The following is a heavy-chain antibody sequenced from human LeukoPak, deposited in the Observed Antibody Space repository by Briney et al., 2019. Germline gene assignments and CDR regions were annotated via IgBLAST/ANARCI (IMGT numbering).Heavy chain of an antibody. CDR2: FYYSGST. J-gene: IGHJ4*02. D-gene: IGHD3-10*01. CDR1: GGSTTSSNYY. CDR3: VYYYGSGSVEY. V-gene: IGHV4-39*01. Sequence: SETLSLTCTVSGGSTTSSNYYWGWIRQPPGKGLEWIGSFYYSGSTNYNPSLKSRVTISVDTSKNQFSLKLSSVTAADTAVYYCVYYYGSGSVEYWGQGTLVTVSS.